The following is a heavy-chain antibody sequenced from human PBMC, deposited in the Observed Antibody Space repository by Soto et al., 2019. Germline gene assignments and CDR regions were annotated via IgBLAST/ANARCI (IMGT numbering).Heavy chain of an antibody. V-gene: IGHV3-48*03. Sequence: LRLYVVVSGVDFRRYEMNWVRQSPGKGLEWVSNIRANDESIYYADSVKGRVSVSRDNAKNSLFLEMNSLRVDDTAVYYCARETLRDAIDIWGQGTMVTVSS. J-gene: IGHJ3*02. CDR1: GVDFRRYE. CDR3: ARETLRDAIDI. CDR2: IRANDESI.